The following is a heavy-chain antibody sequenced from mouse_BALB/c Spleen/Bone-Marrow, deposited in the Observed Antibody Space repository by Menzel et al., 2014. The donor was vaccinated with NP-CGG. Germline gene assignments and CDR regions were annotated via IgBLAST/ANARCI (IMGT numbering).Heavy chain of an antibody. V-gene: IGHV14-3*02. CDR2: IDPANGYT. J-gene: IGHJ1*01. Sequence: DVKLVESGAELVKPGASVKLSCTASGFNIKDTYMHWVKQRPEQGLEWIGRIDPANGYTKYDPKFQGKATITADTSSNSAYMELRRLTSEATAVYYCARLGYRYGYWFFDVWGAGTTVTVSS. D-gene: IGHD2-12*01. CDR1: GFNIKDTY. CDR3: ARLGYRYGYWFFDV.